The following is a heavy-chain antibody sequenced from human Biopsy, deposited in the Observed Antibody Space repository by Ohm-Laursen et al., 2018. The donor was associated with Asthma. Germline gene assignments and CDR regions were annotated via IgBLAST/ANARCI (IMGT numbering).Heavy chain of an antibody. D-gene: IGHD5-24*01. Sequence: PSETLSLTCAVSGGSIGSGGYFWSWIRQPPGKGLEWIGYIYHSGSTYYNPSLKSRVTISVDRSKNQFSLKLSSVTAADTAVYYCARVKDGYNFDYWGQGTLVTVSS. CDR3: ARVKDGYNFDY. CDR1: GGSIGSGGYF. J-gene: IGHJ4*02. CDR2: IYHSGST. V-gene: IGHV4-30-2*01.